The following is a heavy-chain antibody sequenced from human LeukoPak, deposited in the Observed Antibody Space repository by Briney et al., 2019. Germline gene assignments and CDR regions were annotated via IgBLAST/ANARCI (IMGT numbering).Heavy chain of an antibody. V-gene: IGHV3-21*01. D-gene: IGHD3-9*01. Sequence: PGGSLGLSCAASGFTFSSYSMNWVRQAPGKGLEWVSSISSSSSYTYYAGSVKGRFTISRDNAKNSLYLQMNSLRAEDTAVYYCARDWVDILTGYYYYGMDVWGKGTTVTVSS. CDR3: ARDWVDILTGYYYYGMDV. CDR2: ISSSSSYT. J-gene: IGHJ6*04. CDR1: GFTFSSYS.